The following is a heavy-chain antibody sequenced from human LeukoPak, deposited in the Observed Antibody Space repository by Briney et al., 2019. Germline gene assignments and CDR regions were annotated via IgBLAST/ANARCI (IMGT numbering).Heavy chain of an antibody. CDR3: ARNWFDP. CDR1: GGSFSGYY. J-gene: IGHJ5*02. Sequence: PSETLSLTCAVYGGSFSGYYWSWIRQPPGKGLEWIGEINHSGSTNYNPSLKSRVTTSVDTSKNQFSLKLSSVTAADTAVYYCARNWFDPWGQGTLVTVSS. CDR2: INHSGST. V-gene: IGHV4-34*01.